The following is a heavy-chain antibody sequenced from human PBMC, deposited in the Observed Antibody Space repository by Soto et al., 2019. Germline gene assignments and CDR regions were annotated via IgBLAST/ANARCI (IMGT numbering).Heavy chain of an antibody. Sequence: EVQLVESGGGLVQPGRSLRLSCAASGFTFDDYAMHWVRQAPGKGLEWVSGISWNSGSIGYADSVKGRFTISRDNAKNSLYLQMNSLRDEDTALYYCAKDRYYDSSGYSDAFDIWGQGTMVTVSS. CDR3: AKDRYYDSSGYSDAFDI. CDR1: GFTFDDYA. V-gene: IGHV3-9*01. CDR2: ISWNSGSI. D-gene: IGHD3-22*01. J-gene: IGHJ3*02.